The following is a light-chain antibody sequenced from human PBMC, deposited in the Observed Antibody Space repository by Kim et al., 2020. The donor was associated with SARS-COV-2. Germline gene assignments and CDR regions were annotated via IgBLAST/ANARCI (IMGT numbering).Light chain of an antibody. CDR3: GSYTTSTTIV. Sequence: QSITSSCTGTDSAVGAYGFVSCYQQHPDKAPQLIIYDVFNRPSGVSNRFSGSKSGNTASLTISGLQAEDEADYYCGSYTTSTTIVFGGGTKVTVL. CDR2: DVF. J-gene: IGLJ2*01. V-gene: IGLV2-14*03. CDR1: DSAVGAYGF.